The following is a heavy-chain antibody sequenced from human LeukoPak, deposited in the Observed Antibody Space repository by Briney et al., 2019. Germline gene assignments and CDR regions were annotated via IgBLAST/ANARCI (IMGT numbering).Heavy chain of an antibody. J-gene: IGHJ4*02. V-gene: IGHV3-7*03. D-gene: IGHD3-22*01. Sequence: GGSLRLSCAASGFTFSSYWMSWVRQAPGKGLEWVANIKQDGSEKYYVDSVKGRFTISRDNAKNSLYLQMNSLRAEDTAVYYCARSRPGYYDSSGYYPPLPFDYWGQGTLVTVSS. CDR2: IKQDGSEK. CDR3: ARSRPGYYDSSGYYPPLPFDY. CDR1: GFTFSSYW.